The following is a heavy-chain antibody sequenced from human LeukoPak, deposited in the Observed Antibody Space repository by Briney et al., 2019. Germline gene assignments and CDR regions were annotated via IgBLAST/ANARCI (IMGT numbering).Heavy chain of an antibody. CDR3: AREQYYYDSSGYYGTY. J-gene: IGHJ4*02. V-gene: IGHV3-74*01. D-gene: IGHD3-22*01. Sequence: PGGSLRLSCAASGFTFSSYWMHWVRQAPGKGLVWVSRINSDGSSTSYADSVKGRFTISRDNAKNTLYLQMNSLGAEDTAVYYCAREQYYYDSSGYYGTYWGQGTLVTVSS. CDR1: GFTFSSYW. CDR2: INSDGSST.